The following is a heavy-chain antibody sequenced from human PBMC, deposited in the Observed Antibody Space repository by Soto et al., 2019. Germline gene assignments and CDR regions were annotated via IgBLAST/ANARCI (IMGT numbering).Heavy chain of an antibody. J-gene: IGHJ5*02. Sequence: SETLSLTCTVSGGSMSPYYWSWIRQAPGVGLEWIAYVYYSGYTHYNPSLKSRVTISIDTSKNHFSLNMTSVTASDTAVYYCATVFVWSGEPRFRWFDPWGQGTLVTVSS. V-gene: IGHV4-59*01. CDR1: GGSMSPYY. CDR2: VYYSGYT. D-gene: IGHD3-10*01. CDR3: ATVFVWSGEPRFRWFDP.